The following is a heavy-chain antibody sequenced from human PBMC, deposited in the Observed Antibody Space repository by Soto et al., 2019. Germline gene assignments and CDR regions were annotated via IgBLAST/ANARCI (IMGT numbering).Heavy chain of an antibody. CDR1: GYTFTSYG. J-gene: IGHJ5*02. CDR2: ISAYDGDT. CDR3: ARGRVAAGPYNWFDP. V-gene: IGHV1-18*01. D-gene: IGHD6-13*01. Sequence: GASGKVSCKASGYTFTSYGISWVRQAPGQGLEWMGWISAYDGDTNFAQKFQGRVTMTTDTSTSTAYMELRSLRSDDTAVYYCARGRVAAGPYNWFDPWGQGTLVTVSS.